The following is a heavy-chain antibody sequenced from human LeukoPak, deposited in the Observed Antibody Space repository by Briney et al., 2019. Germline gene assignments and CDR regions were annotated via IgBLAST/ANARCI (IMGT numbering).Heavy chain of an antibody. D-gene: IGHD6-19*01. J-gene: IGHJ4*02. Sequence: PGGSLRLSCAASGFTFSSYAMSWVRQAPGKGLVWVSRINSDGSSTSYADSVKGRFTISRDNAKNTLYLQMNSLRAEDTAVYYCARDSGPERKFDYWGQGTLVTVSS. CDR2: INSDGSST. CDR1: GFTFSSYA. V-gene: IGHV3-74*01. CDR3: ARDSGPERKFDY.